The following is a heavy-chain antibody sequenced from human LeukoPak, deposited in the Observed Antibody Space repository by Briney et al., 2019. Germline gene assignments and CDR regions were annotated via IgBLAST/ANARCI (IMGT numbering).Heavy chain of an antibody. CDR3: TLTYCSSTSCLISSFDY. CDR2: ISWNSGSI. J-gene: IGHJ4*02. D-gene: IGHD2-2*01. Sequence: GRSLRLSCAASGFTFDDYAMHWVRQAPGKGLEWVSGISWNSGSIDYADSVKGRFTISRDNAKNSLYLQMNSLRAEDTALYYCTLTYCSSTSCLISSFDYWGQGTLVTVSS. CDR1: GFTFDDYA. V-gene: IGHV3-9*01.